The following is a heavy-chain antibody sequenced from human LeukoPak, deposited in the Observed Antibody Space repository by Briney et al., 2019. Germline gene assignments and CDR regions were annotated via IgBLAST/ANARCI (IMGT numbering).Heavy chain of an antibody. V-gene: IGHV1-8*02. J-gene: IGHJ6*03. D-gene: IGHD5-18*01. CDR1: GYTFSTYY. CDR3: ARVPPSMVSWDYYYYYMDV. CDR2: ISAYNGNT. Sequence: GASVKVSCKASGYTFSTYYIHWVRQAPGQGLEWMGWISAYNGNTNYAQKFQGRVTMTRNTSISTAYMELSSLRSEDTAVYYCARVPPSMVSWDYYYYYMDVWGKGTTVTVSS.